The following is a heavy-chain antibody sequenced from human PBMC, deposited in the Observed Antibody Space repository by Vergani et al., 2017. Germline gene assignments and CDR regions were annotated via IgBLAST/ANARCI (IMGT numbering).Heavy chain of an antibody. CDR3: AKDGGYSSVHGDY. Sequence: QVQLVESGGGVVQPGRSLRLSCAASGFTFSSYGMHWVRQAPGKGLEWVAVISYDGSNKYYADSVKGRFTISRDNSKNTLYLQMNSLRAEDTAVYYCAKDGGYSSVHGDYWGQGTLVTVSS. CDR2: ISYDGSNK. J-gene: IGHJ4*02. CDR1: GFTFSSYG. D-gene: IGHD6-19*01. V-gene: IGHV3-30*18.